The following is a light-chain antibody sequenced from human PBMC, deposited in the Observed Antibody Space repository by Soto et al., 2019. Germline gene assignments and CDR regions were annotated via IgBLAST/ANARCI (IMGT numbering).Light chain of an antibody. J-gene: IGLJ1*01. CDR3: FSYAENTDYV. CDR2: EVT. Sequence: QSALTQPPSASGSLGQSVTISCTGTSSDVGAYNYVSWYQQHPGKAPKLMIYEVTRRPSGVPDRFSGSKSGNTASLNVSGLQAEDEADYYCFSYAENTDYVFGNATKLTV. CDR1: SSDVGAYNY. V-gene: IGLV2-8*01.